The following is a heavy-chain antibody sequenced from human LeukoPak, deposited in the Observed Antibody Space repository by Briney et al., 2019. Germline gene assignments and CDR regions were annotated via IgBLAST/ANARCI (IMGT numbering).Heavy chain of an antibody. V-gene: IGHV1-69*05. Sequence: GASVKVSCKASGYTFTSYAISWVRQAPGQGLEWMGRIIPIFGTANYAQKFQGRVTITTDESTSTAYMELSSLRSEDTAVYYCARDAVNHYDTRPYYYTDVWGKGTTVTVSS. CDR3: ARDAVNHYDTRPYYYTDV. CDR1: GYTFTSYA. D-gene: IGHD3-22*01. CDR2: IIPIFGTA. J-gene: IGHJ6*03.